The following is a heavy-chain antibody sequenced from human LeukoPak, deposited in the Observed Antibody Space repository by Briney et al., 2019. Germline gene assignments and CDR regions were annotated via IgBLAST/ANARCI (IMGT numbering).Heavy chain of an antibody. V-gene: IGHV3-7*01. D-gene: IGHD5-12*01. CDR1: GFTFTTYW. Sequence: GGSLRLSCATSGFTFTTYWMNWVRQAPGKGLEWVANIKQDGSEKYYVDSVKGRFTISRDNARNSLYLQMNSLRADDTAVYYCARGGGYAWDYWGQGTLVSVSS. J-gene: IGHJ4*02. CDR3: ARGGGYAWDY. CDR2: IKQDGSEK.